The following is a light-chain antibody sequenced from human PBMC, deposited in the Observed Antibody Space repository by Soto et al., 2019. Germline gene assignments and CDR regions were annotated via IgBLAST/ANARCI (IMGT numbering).Light chain of an antibody. V-gene: IGKV3-20*01. CDR1: QSVSSSY. Sequence: TLSLSPGERATLSCRASQSVSSSYLAWYQQKPGQAPRLLIFGASTRATGIPDRFSGSGSGTDFTLTINRLEPEDFAVYYCQQYGSSPTWTFGQGTKVDIK. CDR2: GAS. CDR3: QQYGSSPTWT. J-gene: IGKJ1*01.